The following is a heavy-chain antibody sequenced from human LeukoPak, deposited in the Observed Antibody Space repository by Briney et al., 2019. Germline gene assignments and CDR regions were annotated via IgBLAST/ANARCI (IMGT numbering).Heavy chain of an antibody. CDR3: ARVTTPGYYYGMDV. CDR2: INHSGST. CDR1: GGSISSYY. D-gene: IGHD4-17*01. Sequence: SETLSLTCTVSGGSISSYYWSWIRQPPGKGLEWIGEINHSGSTNYNPSLKSRVTISVDTSKNQFSLKLSSVTAADTAVYYCARVTTPGYYYGMDVWGQGTTVTVSS. J-gene: IGHJ6*02. V-gene: IGHV4-34*01.